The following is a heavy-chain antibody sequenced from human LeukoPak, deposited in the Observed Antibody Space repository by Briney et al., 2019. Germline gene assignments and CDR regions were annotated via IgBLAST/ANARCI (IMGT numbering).Heavy chain of an antibody. V-gene: IGHV3-23*01. D-gene: IGHD6-19*01. J-gene: IGHJ4*02. CDR2: IGGSGDKT. Sequence: GESLRPSCAASGFTFSNYWMHWVRQAPGKGLEWVSTIGGSGDKTFYADSVKGRFTISRDNSKNMLHLQMSSLTGEDTALYYCVRRGDASSGWGDHDYWGQGALVTVSS. CDR1: GFTFSNYW. CDR3: VRRGDASSGWGDHDY.